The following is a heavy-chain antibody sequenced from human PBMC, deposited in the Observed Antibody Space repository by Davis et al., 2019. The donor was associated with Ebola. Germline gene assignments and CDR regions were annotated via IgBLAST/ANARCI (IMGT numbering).Heavy chain of an antibody. CDR3: ARELGYCSGGSCYSGGAFDI. CDR2: ISSDSDYI. V-gene: IGHV3-21*04. D-gene: IGHD2-15*01. Sequence: GESLKISCAASGFTFSTYSMSWVRQAPGKGLEWVSSISSDSDYIYYADSSKGRFTISRDNDKNSLYLQINSLRAEDTAVYYCARELGYCSGGSCYSGGAFDIWGQGTMVTVSS. CDR1: GFTFSTYS. J-gene: IGHJ3*02.